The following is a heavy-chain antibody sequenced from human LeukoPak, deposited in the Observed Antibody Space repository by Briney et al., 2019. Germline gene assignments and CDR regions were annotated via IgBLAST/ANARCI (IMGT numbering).Heavy chain of an antibody. Sequence: SETLSLTCTVSGGSISSYYWSWIRQPPGKGLEWIGYIYYSGSTNYNPSLKSRVTISVDTSKNQFSLKLSSVTAADTAVYYCARDPTTAGDYYYYYSMDVWGQGTTVTVSS. CDR2: IYYSGST. D-gene: IGHD4-11*01. V-gene: IGHV4-59*01. CDR1: GGSISSYY. J-gene: IGHJ6*02. CDR3: ARDPTTAGDYYYYYSMDV.